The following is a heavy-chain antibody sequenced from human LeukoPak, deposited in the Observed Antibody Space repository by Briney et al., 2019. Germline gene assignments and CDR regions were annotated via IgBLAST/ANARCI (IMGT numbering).Heavy chain of an antibody. D-gene: IGHD6-19*01. CDR1: GYTFTTYG. CDR2: ISAYNGNT. J-gene: IGHJ4*02. CDR3: ARVGQWLENDY. V-gene: IGHV1-18*01. Sequence: ASVKVSCKASGYTFTTYGINRVRQAPGQGLEWMGWISAYNGNTNYAQKLQGRVTVTTDTSATTAYMELRSLRSDDTAVYYCARVGQWLENDYWGQGTLVTVSS.